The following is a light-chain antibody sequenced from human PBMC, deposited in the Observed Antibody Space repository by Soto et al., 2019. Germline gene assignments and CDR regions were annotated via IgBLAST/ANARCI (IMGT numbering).Light chain of an antibody. CDR3: CSYAGSSVYV. CDR2: EFI. CDR1: SSDVRTINL. J-gene: IGLJ1*01. Sequence: QSVLTQVASVSGSPGQSITISCTGNSSDVRTINLVSWYQQHPCKAHRLMNYEFIKRPSGVFNRFSGSKSGNTASLTISVLQAEYEADYYCCSYAGSSVYVFGNGTKVTVL. V-gene: IGLV2-23*02.